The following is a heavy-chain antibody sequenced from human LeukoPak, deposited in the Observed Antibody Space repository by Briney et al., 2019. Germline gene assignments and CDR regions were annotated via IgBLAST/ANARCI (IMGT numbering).Heavy chain of an antibody. CDR2: MNPNSGNT. CDR1: GYTFTSYD. V-gene: IGHV1-8*03. J-gene: IGHJ6*03. CDR3: ARGPAPVELEPYYYYYYMDV. D-gene: IGHD1-1*01. Sequence: ASVKVSCKASGYTFTSYDVNWVRQATGQGLEWMGWMNPNSGNTGYAQKFQGRVTITRNTSISTAYMELSSLRSEDTAVYYCARGPAPVELEPYYYYYYMDVWGKGTTVTVSS.